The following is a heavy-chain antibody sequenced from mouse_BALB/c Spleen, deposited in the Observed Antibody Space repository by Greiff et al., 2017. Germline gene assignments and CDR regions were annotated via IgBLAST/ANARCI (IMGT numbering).Heavy chain of an antibody. CDR1: GYTFTDYA. D-gene: IGHD2-3*01. J-gene: IGHJ4*01. CDR2: ISIYYDNT. V-gene: IGHV1-67*01. CDR3: ARDGYYGPYAMDY. Sequence: VQLQQSGPELVRPGESVKISCKGSGYTFTDYAMHWVKQRHAKSLEWIGVISIYYDNTNYNQKFKGKATMTVDKSSSTAYMELARLTSEDSAIYYCARDGYYGPYAMDYWGQGTSVTVSS.